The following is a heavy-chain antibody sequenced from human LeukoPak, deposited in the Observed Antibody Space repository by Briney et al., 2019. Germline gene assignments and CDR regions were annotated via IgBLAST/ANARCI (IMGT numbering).Heavy chain of an antibody. J-gene: IGHJ6*03. CDR3: ARDGDSSDYYYYYYMDV. Sequence: PSETLSLTCTVSGGSISSYYWSWIRQPAGKGLEWIGRIYTSGSTNYNPSLKSRVTISVDKSKNQFSLKLGSVTAADTAVYYCARDGDSSDYYYYYYMDVWGKGTTVTVSS. CDR2: IYTSGST. V-gene: IGHV4-4*07. D-gene: IGHD3-22*01. CDR1: GGSISSYY.